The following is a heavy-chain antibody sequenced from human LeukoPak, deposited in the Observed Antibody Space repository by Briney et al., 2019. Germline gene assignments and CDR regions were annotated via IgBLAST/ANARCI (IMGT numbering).Heavy chain of an antibody. V-gene: IGHV3-48*01. D-gene: IGHD2-15*01. J-gene: IGHJ5*02. CDR2: ISSSSSTI. CDR1: GFTFSSYS. Sequence: PGGSLRLSCAASGFTFSSYSMNWVRQAPGKGLERVSYISSSSSTIYYADSVKGRFTISRDNAKNSLYLQINSLRAEDTAVYYCARAGYCSGGSCVLNWFDPWGQGTLVTVSS. CDR3: ARAGYCSGGSCVLNWFDP.